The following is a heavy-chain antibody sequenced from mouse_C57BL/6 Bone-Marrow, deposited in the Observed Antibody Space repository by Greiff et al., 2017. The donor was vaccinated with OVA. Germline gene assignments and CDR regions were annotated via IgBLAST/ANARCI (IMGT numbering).Heavy chain of an antibody. CDR3: ASYYYGSRDY. CDR1: GYTFTSYW. V-gene: IGHV1-50*01. Sequence: QVQLQQPGAELVKPGASVKLSCKASGYTFTSYWMQWVKQRPGQGLEWIGEIDPSDSYTNYNQKFKGKATLTVDTSSSTAYMQLSSLTSEDSAVYYCASYYYGSRDYWGQATTLTVSS. CDR2: IDPSDSYT. J-gene: IGHJ2*01. D-gene: IGHD1-1*01.